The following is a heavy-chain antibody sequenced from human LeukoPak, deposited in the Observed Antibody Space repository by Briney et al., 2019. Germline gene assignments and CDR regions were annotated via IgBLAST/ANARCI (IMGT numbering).Heavy chain of an antibody. Sequence: ASVKVSCKASGYTFTSYDINWVRQATGQGLEWMGWMNPNSGNTGYAQKFQGRVTMTRNTSISTAYKELSSLRSEDTAVYYCARAGYSGYDYDYWGQGTLVTVSS. CDR2: MNPNSGNT. V-gene: IGHV1-8*01. J-gene: IGHJ4*02. CDR1: GYTFTSYD. D-gene: IGHD5-12*01. CDR3: ARAGYSGYDYDY.